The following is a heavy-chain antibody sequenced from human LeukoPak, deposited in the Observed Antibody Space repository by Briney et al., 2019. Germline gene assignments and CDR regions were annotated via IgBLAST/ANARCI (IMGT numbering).Heavy chain of an antibody. D-gene: IGHD3-10*01. CDR3: ARESYYYGSGSYFDY. V-gene: IGHV4-30-4*01. J-gene: IGHJ4*02. CDR1: GGSISSGDYY. CDR2: IYYSGST. Sequence: SQTLSLTCTVSGGSISSGDYYWCWIRQPPGKGLEWIGYIYYSGSTYYNPSLKSRVTISVDTSKNQFSLKLSSVTAADTAVYYCARESYYYGSGSYFDYWSQGTLVTVSS.